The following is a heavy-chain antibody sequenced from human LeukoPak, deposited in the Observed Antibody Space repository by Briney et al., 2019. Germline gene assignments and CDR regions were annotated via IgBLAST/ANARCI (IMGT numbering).Heavy chain of an antibody. J-gene: IGHJ4*02. V-gene: IGHV4-4*07. CDR2: IYKSGTT. CDR1: GGSIGWDY. D-gene: IGHD2-8*01. CDR3: AREESYQDTNGSYYFFDS. Sequence: KTSETLSLTCTVSGGSIGWDYCSWIRQSAGKGLEWSGRIYKSGTTNYNPSFRSLVTMSVDTSKNHFSLTLTSVTPAATAVYYCAREESYQDTNGSYYFFDSWGQGSLVTVSS.